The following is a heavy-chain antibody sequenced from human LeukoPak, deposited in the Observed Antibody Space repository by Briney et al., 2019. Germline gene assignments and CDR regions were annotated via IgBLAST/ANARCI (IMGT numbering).Heavy chain of an antibody. CDR3: AREPTAMIL. CDR1: GFTFSSYA. J-gene: IGHJ4*02. V-gene: IGHV3-21*01. Sequence: GGSLRLSCAASGFTFSSYAMSWVRQTPGKGLEWVSSISSSSTYIYYADSVKGRFTTSRDNAKNSLYLQMNSLRAEDTAVYYCAREPTAMILWGQGTLVTVSS. CDR2: ISSSSTYI. D-gene: IGHD5-18*01.